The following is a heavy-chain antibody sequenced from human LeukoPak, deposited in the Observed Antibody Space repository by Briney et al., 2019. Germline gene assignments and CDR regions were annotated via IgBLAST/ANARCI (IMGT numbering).Heavy chain of an antibody. CDR1: GGSISSYY. Sequence: SETLSLTCTVSGGSISSYYCTWIRQSPGKGLEWIGYIYFGGSTNYSPSLRSRVTISRDTSKNQFSLKLTSVTAEDTAVHYCARATGISAAANWGQGTLVTVSS. CDR2: IYFGGST. D-gene: IGHD6-13*01. CDR3: ARATGISAAAN. V-gene: IGHV4-59*01. J-gene: IGHJ4*02.